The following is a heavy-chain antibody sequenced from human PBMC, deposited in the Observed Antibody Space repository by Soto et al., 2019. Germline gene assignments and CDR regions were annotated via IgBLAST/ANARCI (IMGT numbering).Heavy chain of an antibody. J-gene: IGHJ4*02. D-gene: IGHD2-2*01. Sequence: GGSLRLSCAVSGFTFSSDWMSWVRQAPGKGLEWVANIKQDGREKYYVDSVKGRFTISRDNATNSLYLQMNSLRTEDTAVYYCARDVVPAAMDLYYFDYWGQGTLVTVSS. CDR1: GFTFSSDW. CDR2: IKQDGREK. V-gene: IGHV3-7*01. CDR3: ARDVVPAAMDLYYFDY.